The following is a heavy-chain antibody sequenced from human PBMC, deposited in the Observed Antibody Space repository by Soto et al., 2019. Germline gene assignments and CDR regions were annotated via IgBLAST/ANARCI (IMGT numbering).Heavy chain of an antibody. J-gene: IGHJ6*02. V-gene: IGHV3-33*01. CDR1: GFTFSSYG. Sequence: RGSLRLCCAASGFTFSSYGMHWVRQAPGKGLEWVAVIWYDGSNKYYADSVKGRFTISRDNSKNTLYLQMNSLRAEDTAVYYCARDEDPRYSGYDETYYYYGMDVWGQGTTVTVSS. CDR3: ARDEDPRYSGYDETYYYYGMDV. D-gene: IGHD5-12*01. CDR2: IWYDGSNK.